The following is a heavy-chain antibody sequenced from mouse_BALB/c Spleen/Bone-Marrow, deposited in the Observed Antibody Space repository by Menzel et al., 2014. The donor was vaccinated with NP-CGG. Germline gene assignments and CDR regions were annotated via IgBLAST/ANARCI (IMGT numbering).Heavy chain of an antibody. D-gene: IGHD1-1*02. V-gene: IGHV1S41*01. CDR2: IAPGSGTT. J-gene: IGHJ4*01. Sequence: DLVKPGASVKLSCKASGYTFTNFWINWIKQRPGQGLEWMGRIAPGSGTTYYNEMFKGKATLTVDTSSSTAYIQLSSLSSEDSAVYFCARYGYAMDYWGQGTSVTVSS. CDR1: GYTFTNFW. CDR3: ARYGYAMDY.